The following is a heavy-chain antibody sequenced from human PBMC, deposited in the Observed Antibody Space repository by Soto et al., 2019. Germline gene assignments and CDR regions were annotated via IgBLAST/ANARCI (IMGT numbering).Heavy chain of an antibody. J-gene: IGHJ6*04. Sequence: ASVKVSCKAFGYTFTGYYMHWWRQAPGQGLEWMGWINPNSGGTNYAQKFQGWVTMTRDTSISTAYMELSRLRSDDTAVYYCARSYGDYVLDVWGKGTTVTVSS. D-gene: IGHD4-17*01. CDR3: ARSYGDYVLDV. CDR2: INPNSGGT. V-gene: IGHV1-2*04. CDR1: GYTFTGYY.